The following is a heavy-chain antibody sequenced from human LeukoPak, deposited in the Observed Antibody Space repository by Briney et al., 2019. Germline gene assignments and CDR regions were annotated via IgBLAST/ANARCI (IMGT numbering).Heavy chain of an antibody. D-gene: IGHD4/OR15-4a*01. Sequence: ASVKVSCKASGYTFTGYYMHWVRQAPGQGLEWMGWINPNSGGTNYAQKFQGRATMTRDTSISTAYMELSRLRSDDTAVYYCARDANSGGLNWFDPWGQGTLVTVSS. V-gene: IGHV1-2*02. J-gene: IGHJ5*02. CDR2: INPNSGGT. CDR3: ARDANSGGLNWFDP. CDR1: GYTFTGYY.